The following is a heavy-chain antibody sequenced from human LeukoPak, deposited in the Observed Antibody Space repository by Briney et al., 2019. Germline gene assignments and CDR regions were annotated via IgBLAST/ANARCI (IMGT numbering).Heavy chain of an antibody. CDR1: GGSLSSSSYY. Sequence: PSETLSLTCTVSGGSLSSSSYYWGWLRQPPGKGLEWVGSIYYSGSTYYNPSLKSRVTISVDTSKNQFSLKLSSVTAADTAVYYRASIAHSGSAINPVFDYWGQGTLVTVSS. V-gene: IGHV4-39*07. CDR3: ASIAHSGSAINPVFDY. D-gene: IGHD1-26*01. CDR2: IYYSGST. J-gene: IGHJ4*02.